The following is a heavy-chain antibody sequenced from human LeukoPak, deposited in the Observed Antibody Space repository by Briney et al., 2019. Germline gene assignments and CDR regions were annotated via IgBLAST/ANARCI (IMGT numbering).Heavy chain of an antibody. CDR1: GGTFSSYA. V-gene: IGHV1-69*13. CDR3: ARGWRQLWAPFDY. J-gene: IGHJ4*02. D-gene: IGHD5-18*01. CDR2: IIPIFGTA. Sequence: SVTVSCKASGGTFSSYAISWVRQAPGQGLEWMGGIIPIFGTANYAQKFQGRVTITADESTSTAYMELSSLRSEDTAVYYCARGWRQLWAPFDYWGQGTLVTVSS.